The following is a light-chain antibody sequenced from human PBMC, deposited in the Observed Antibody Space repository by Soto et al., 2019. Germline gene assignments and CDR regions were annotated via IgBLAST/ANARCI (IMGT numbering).Light chain of an antibody. CDR1: QGISSY. J-gene: IGKJ4*01. Sequence: IRMTQSPSSLSASVGDRVSITCRASQGISSYLAWYQQKPGKAPKLLIYAASTLQSGVPSRFSGSGSGTDFTLTISSLQPEGFATYYCQQLNSYPLTFGGGTKVDIK. CDR2: AAS. V-gene: IGKV1-9*01. CDR3: QQLNSYPLT.